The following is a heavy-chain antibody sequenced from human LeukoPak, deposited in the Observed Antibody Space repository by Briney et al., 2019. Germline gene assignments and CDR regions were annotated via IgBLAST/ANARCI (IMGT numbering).Heavy chain of an antibody. Sequence: GGSLRLSCAASGFTVSSNYMSWVRQAPGKGLEWVSVIYSGGSTYYADSVKGRFTISRDNSKNTLYLQMNSLRAEDTAVYYCARVGRYHYDSSGSYFDYWGQGTLVTVSS. V-gene: IGHV3-66*01. D-gene: IGHD3-22*01. J-gene: IGHJ4*02. CDR1: GFTVSSNY. CDR2: IYSGGST. CDR3: ARVGRYHYDSSGSYFDY.